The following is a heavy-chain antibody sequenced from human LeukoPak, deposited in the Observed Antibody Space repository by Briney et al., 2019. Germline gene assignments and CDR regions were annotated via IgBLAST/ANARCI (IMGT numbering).Heavy chain of an antibody. CDR2: ISYDGSNK. CDR1: GFTFSDYG. D-gene: IGHD2-21*02. V-gene: IGHV3-30*03. Sequence: GRSLRLSCAASGFTFSDYGIHWVRQAPGKGLEWVAVISYDGSNKYYADSVKGRITISRDDSKNTLYLQMNSLRAEDTAVYYCARDGCGGDCYLADYWGQGTLVTVSS. J-gene: IGHJ4*02. CDR3: ARDGCGGDCYLADY.